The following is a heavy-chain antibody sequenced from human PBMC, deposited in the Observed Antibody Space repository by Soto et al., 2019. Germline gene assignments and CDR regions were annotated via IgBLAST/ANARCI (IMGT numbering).Heavy chain of an antibody. CDR2: FSNSGSTM. J-gene: IGHJ4*02. CDR1: GFTISDYD. V-gene: IGHV3-11*01. CDR3: ARDAGSGDHDRGYHYAFYY. Sequence: GGSLRLSCAASGFTISDYDIRWIRQAPGKGLGCVSYFSNSGSTMFYADSVKGRFTISRDNAKNSVYLHMHSLRAEDTAVYYCARDAGSGDHDRGYHYAFYYWGQGTLVTVSS. D-gene: IGHD3-22*01.